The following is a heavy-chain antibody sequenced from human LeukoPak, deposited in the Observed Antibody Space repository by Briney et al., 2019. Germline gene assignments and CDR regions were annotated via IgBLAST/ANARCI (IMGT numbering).Heavy chain of an antibody. CDR2: IYYSGST. CDR1: GGSISSSSYY. D-gene: IGHD6-6*01. V-gene: IGHV4-39*01. Sequence: SETLSLTCTVSGGSISSSSYYWGWIRQPPGKGLEWIGSIYYSGSTYYNPSLKSRVTISVDTSKNQFSLKLSSLTAADTAVYYCARHVAARPGLDFDYWGQGTLVTVSS. CDR3: ARHVAARPGLDFDY. J-gene: IGHJ4*02.